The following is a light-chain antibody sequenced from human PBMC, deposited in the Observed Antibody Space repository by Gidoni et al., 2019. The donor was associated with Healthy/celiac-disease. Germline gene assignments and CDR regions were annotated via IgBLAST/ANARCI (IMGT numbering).Light chain of an antibody. CDR3: QQYATSPGT. CDR2: GSS. V-gene: IGKV3-20*01. Sequence: EIVLTQSPGTLSLSPGERATLSCGASQSISSSYLAWYQHKPGQAPRLLISGSSSRATGIPDRFSGGGSGTDFTLTISRLEPEDFAVYYCQQYATSPGTFGPGTKVDIK. CDR1: QSISSSY. J-gene: IGKJ3*01.